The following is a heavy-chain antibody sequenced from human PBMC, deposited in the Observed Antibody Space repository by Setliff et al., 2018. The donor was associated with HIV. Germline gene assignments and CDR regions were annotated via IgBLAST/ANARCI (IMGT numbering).Heavy chain of an antibody. CDR3: ARNIYGDNHNYYYYYGMDV. J-gene: IGHJ6*02. CDR1: GFTLSDYY. CDR2: TRNKANGYIT. V-gene: IGHV3-72*01. D-gene: IGHD4-17*01. Sequence: PGGSLRLSCAVSGFTLSDYYMDWVRQAPGKGLEWVGRTRNKANGYITEYGASVQGRFTISRDNSKDSLSLQMNSLRAEDTAVYYCARNIYGDNHNYYYYYGMDVWGQGTTVTVSS.